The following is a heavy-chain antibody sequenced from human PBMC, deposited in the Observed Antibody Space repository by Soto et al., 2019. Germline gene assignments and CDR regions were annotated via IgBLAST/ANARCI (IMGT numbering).Heavy chain of an antibody. CDR1: GFTVSSNY. CDR3: ARHGDEGTFDY. CDR2: IHSGGST. D-gene: IGHD2-21*01. Sequence: EVQLVESGGGLIQPGGSLRLSCVVSGFTVSSNYMNWVRQAPGKGLEWVSVIHSGGSTYHADSVKGRFTISRDNSKNTGYLQMIRLRAEDTAVYYVARHGDEGTFDYWGQGSLVTVSS. V-gene: IGHV3-53*01. J-gene: IGHJ4*02.